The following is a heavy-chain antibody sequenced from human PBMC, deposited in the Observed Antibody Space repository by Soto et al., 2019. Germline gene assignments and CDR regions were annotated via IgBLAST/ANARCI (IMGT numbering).Heavy chain of an antibody. V-gene: IGHV1-69*02. D-gene: IGHD6-19*01. CDR3: ARGGAVAATGPFDY. J-gene: IGHJ4*02. CDR2: IIPILGIA. CDR1: GGTFSSYT. Sequence: QVQLVQSGAEVKKPGSSVKVSCKASGGTFSSYTISWVRQAPGQGLEWMGRIIPILGIANYAQKFQGRVTSTADKSTSTAYMELSSLRSEDTAVYYCARGGAVAATGPFDYWGQGTLVTVSS.